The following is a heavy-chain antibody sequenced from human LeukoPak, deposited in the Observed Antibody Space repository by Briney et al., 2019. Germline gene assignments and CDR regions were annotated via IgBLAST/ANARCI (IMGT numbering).Heavy chain of an antibody. D-gene: IGHD1-26*01. CDR1: GGSISSYY. CDR3: ARHEEGRSYHLDY. V-gene: IGHV4-59*08. Sequence: SETLSLTCTVSGGSISSYYWSWIRQPPGKGLEWIGYIYNSGNTNYNPSLKSRVTMSVDTPKNQFSLKLSSVTAADTAVYYCARHEEGRSYHLDYWGQGTLVTVSS. CDR2: IYNSGNT. J-gene: IGHJ4*02.